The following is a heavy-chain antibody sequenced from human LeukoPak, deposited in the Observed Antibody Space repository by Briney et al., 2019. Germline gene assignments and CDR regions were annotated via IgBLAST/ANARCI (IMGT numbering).Heavy chain of an antibody. D-gene: IGHD6-13*01. V-gene: IGHV1-18*01. CDR2: ISAYNGNT. J-gene: IGHJ4*02. Sequence: GESLMISCKGSGYTFTSYGISWVRQAPGQGLEWMGWISAYNGNTNYAQKLQGRVTMTTDTSTSTAYMELRSLRSDDTAVYYCARGIAAADHFDYWGQGTLVTVSS. CDR1: GYTFTSYG. CDR3: ARGIAAADHFDY.